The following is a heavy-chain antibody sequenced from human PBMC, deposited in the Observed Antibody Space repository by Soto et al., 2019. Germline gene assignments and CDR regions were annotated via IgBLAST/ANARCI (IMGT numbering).Heavy chain of an antibody. CDR3: ARDRLFHGITGTTAPTEAFDI. V-gene: IGHV1-2*04. CDR1: GYTSTGYY. J-gene: IGHJ3*02. Sequence: ASVKVSCKASGYTSTGYYMHWVRQAPGQGLEWMGWINPNSGGTNYAQKFQGWVTMTRDTSISTAYMELSRLRSDDTAVYYCARDRLFHGITGTTAPTEAFDIWGQGTMVTVSS. D-gene: IGHD1-20*01. CDR2: INPNSGGT.